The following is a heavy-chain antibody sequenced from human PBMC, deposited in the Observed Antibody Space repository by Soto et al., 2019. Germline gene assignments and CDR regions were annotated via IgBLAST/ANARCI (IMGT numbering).Heavy chain of an antibody. Sequence: QVQLVQSGAEVQKPGSSVKVSCKASGVPFSSYAISWVRQAPGQGLEWMGGIIPIFGTANYAQKFQGRVTITADESTSTGYMELSSLTSEDTAMYYCTRGSHSPGIAVAGYYYWGQGTLVTVSS. CDR2: IIPIFGTA. CDR1: GVPFSSYA. V-gene: IGHV1-69*01. J-gene: IGHJ4*02. D-gene: IGHD6-19*01. CDR3: TRGSHSPGIAVAGYYY.